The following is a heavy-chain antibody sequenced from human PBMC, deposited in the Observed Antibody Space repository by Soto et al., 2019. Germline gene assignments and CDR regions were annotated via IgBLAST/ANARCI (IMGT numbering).Heavy chain of an antibody. CDR3: VRQPLANLALYGMDV. D-gene: IGHD6-6*01. CDR2: TYFRPKWNY. J-gene: IGHJ6*02. Sequence: SQTLSLTCAISGDSVSSNNAAWNWIRQSPSRGLEWLGRTYFRPKWNYDYAESVKSRLTITPDTTNNQISLQLNSVIPEDAAVYYCVRQPLANLALYGMDVWGQGTTVTVSS. CDR1: GDSVSSNNAA. V-gene: IGHV6-1*01.